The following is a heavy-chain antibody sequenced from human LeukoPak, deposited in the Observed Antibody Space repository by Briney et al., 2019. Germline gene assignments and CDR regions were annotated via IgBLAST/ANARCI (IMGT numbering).Heavy chain of an antibody. Sequence: PGGSLRLSCAASGFTFSNAWVSWVRQAPGKGLEWVGHIKSKTDGGTTDYAAPVKGRFTISRDDSKNTLYLQMNSLKTEDTAVYYCTTILWFGDLGAASWGQGTLVTVSS. CDR3: TTILWFGDLGAAS. CDR2: IKSKTDGGTT. V-gene: IGHV3-15*01. CDR1: GFTFSNAW. D-gene: IGHD3-10*01. J-gene: IGHJ5*02.